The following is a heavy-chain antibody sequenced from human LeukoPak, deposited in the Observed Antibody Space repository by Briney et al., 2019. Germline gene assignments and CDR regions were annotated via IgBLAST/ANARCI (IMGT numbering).Heavy chain of an antibody. CDR3: ARDRPQPSNIVVVPAALYYMDV. CDR1: GGTFSSYA. V-gene: IGHV1-69*13. J-gene: IGHJ6*03. Sequence: GASVKVSCKXSGGTFSSYAISWVRQAPGQGLEWMGGIIPIFGTANYSQKFQGRVTITADGSTSTAYMELSSLRSEDTAVYYCARDRPQPSNIVVVPAALYYMDVWGKGTTVTVSS. CDR2: IIPIFGTA. D-gene: IGHD2-2*01.